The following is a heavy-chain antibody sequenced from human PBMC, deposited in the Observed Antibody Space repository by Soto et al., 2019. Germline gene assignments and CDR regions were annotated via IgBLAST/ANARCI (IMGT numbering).Heavy chain of an antibody. CDR2: ISGSGGST. CDR1: GFTFSSYA. J-gene: IGHJ6*03. CDR3: AKIYDFSFYYYYYMDV. D-gene: IGHD3-3*01. Sequence: EVQLLESGGGLVQPGGSLRLSCAASGFTFSSYAMSWVRQAPGKGLEWVSAISGSGGSTYYADSVKGRFTISRDNSKNTLYLQMNSLRAEDTAVYYCAKIYDFSFYYYYYMDVWGKGTTVTVSS. V-gene: IGHV3-23*01.